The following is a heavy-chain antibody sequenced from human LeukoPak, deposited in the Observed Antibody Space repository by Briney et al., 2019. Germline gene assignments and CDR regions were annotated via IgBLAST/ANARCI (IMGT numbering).Heavy chain of an antibody. CDR3: AKDLGSYFDY. CDR2: IRYDGSNK. J-gene: IGHJ4*02. V-gene: IGHV3-30*02. Sequence: GGSLRLSCAESGFTFSSYGMHWVRQAPGKGLEWVAFIRYDGSNKYYADSVKGRFTISRDNSKNTLYLQMNSLRAEDTAVYYCAKDLGSYFDYWGQGTLVTVSS. CDR1: GFTFSSYG. D-gene: IGHD3-16*01.